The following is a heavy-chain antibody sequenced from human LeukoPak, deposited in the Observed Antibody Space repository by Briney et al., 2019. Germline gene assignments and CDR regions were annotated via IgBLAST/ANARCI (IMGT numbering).Heavy chain of an antibody. CDR1: GGSISSGSYY. V-gene: IGHV4-61*02. D-gene: IGHD3-10*01. CDR3: ARLARRVVYYGSGRGNDY. J-gene: IGHJ4*02. Sequence: KASETLSLTCTVSGGSISSGSYYWSWIRQPAGKGLEWIGRIYTSGSTNYNPSLKSRVTISVDTSKNQFSLKLSSVTAADTAVYYCARLARRVVYYGSGRGNDYWGQGTLVTVSS. CDR2: IYTSGST.